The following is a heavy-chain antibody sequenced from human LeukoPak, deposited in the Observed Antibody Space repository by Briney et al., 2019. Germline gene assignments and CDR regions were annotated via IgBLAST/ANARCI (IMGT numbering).Heavy chain of an antibody. D-gene: IGHD2-15*01. Sequence: GRSVRLSCAAAGFTFSNYGVHWVRQAPGKGLEWVAVISYDESDKYYADSVKGRFTISRDNSKNTLYLQMNSLRPEDTAVYYCAKGVVAATNAAYYGMDVWGQGTTVTVSS. CDR3: AKGVVAATNAAYYGMDV. V-gene: IGHV3-30*18. CDR2: ISYDESDK. J-gene: IGHJ6*02. CDR1: GFTFSNYG.